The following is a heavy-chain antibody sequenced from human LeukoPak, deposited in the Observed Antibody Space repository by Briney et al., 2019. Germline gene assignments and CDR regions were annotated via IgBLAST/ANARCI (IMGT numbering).Heavy chain of an antibody. CDR2: INHSGST. Sequence: SETLSLTCAVYGGSFSGYYWSWIRQPPGKGLEWIGEINHSGSTNYNPSLKSRVTISVDTSKNQFSLKLSSVTAADTAVYYCARRRSWWRLLDYWGQGTLVTVSS. V-gene: IGHV4-34*01. J-gene: IGHJ4*02. CDR3: ARRRSWWRLLDY. CDR1: GGSFSGYY. D-gene: IGHD2-15*01.